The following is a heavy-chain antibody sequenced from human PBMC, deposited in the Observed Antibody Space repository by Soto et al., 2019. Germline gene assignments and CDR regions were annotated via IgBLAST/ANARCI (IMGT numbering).Heavy chain of an antibody. CDR3: ARGKSIAAPTWLDP. D-gene: IGHD6-6*01. V-gene: IGHV4-59*01. J-gene: IGHJ5*02. CDR1: GGSISSYY. CDR2: INYSGST. Sequence: SETLSLTCTVSGGSISSYYWSWIRQPPGKGLEWIGYINYSGSTNYNPSLKSRVTISVDTSKNQFSLKLSSVTAADTAVYYCARGKSIAAPTWLDPWGQGTLVTVSS.